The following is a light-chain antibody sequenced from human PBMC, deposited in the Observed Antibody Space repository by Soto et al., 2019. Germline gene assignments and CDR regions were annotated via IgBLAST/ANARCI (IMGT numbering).Light chain of an antibody. CDR2: LAS. CDR1: RGINSY. CDR3: QSLNRFPHS. J-gene: IGKJ4*01. V-gene: IGKV1-9*01. Sequence: DIQMTQSPSSLSASIGDRVTITCRASRGINSYLAWYQQKPGKAPKLLIYLASTLHSGVPSSFSGSGSGTDFSLTISSLQPEDAATYYCQSLNRFPHSFGGGTKVDIK.